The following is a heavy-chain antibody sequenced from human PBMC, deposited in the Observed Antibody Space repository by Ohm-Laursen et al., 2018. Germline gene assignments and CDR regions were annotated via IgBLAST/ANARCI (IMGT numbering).Heavy chain of an antibody. CDR1: GGSISSYY. V-gene: IGHV4-4*07. D-gene: IGHD3-10*01. Sequence: GTLSLTCTVSGGSISSYYWSWIRQPAGKGREWIGRIYTSGSTNYNPSLRSRVTMSVDKSKNQFSLKLSSVTAADTAVYYCARENQLLWFGELSRNAFDIWGRGTMVTVSS. CDR2: IYTSGST. J-gene: IGHJ3*02. CDR3: ARENQLLWFGELSRNAFDI.